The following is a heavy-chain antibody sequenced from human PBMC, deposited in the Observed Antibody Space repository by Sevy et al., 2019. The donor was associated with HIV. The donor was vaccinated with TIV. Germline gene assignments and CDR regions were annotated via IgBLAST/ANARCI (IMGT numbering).Heavy chain of an antibody. D-gene: IGHD6-13*01. Sequence: GGSLRLSCAASGFRFSGYWMNWVRQAPGKGLEWVANIKQDGNEKYYVDSVKGRFTISRDNAKKLLYLKMNSLRVEDTAVYYFARDTEWGSSWPEGAVDMWGQGTIVT. CDR1: GFRFSGYW. CDR2: IKQDGNEK. V-gene: IGHV3-7*01. CDR3: ARDTEWGSSWPEGAVDM. J-gene: IGHJ3*02.